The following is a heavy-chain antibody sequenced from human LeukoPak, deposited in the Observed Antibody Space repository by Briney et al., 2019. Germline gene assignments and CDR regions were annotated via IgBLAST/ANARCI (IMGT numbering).Heavy chain of an antibody. CDR1: GYTFTGYY. V-gene: IGHV1-2*02. J-gene: IGHJ6*03. D-gene: IGHD3-10*01. Sequence: ASVKVSCKASGYTFTGYYMHWVRQAPGQGLEWMGWINPNSGGTNYAQKFQGRVTMTRDTSISTAYMELSRLRSDDTAAYYCARDPITMVRDYYYYYMDVWGKGTTVTVSS. CDR2: INPNSGGT. CDR3: ARDPITMVRDYYYYYMDV.